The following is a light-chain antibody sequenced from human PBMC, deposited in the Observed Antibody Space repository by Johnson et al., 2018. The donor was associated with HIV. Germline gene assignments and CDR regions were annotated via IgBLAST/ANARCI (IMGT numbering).Light chain of an antibody. CDR3: GTWDNSLNPAYV. Sequence: QSVLTQPSSVSAAPGQKVTISCSGSSSNIGNKYVSWYQQLPGTAPKLLIYENNKRPSGIPDRFSGSKSGTSATLVITGLQTGDEADYYCGTWDNSLNPAYVFGTGTKVTVL. CDR2: ENN. J-gene: IGLJ1*01. CDR1: SSNIGNKY. V-gene: IGLV1-51*02.